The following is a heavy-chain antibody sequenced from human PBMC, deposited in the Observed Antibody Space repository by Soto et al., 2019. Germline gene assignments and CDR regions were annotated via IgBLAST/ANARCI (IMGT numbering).Heavy chain of an antibody. J-gene: IGHJ4*02. CDR2: IIPIFGTA. D-gene: IGHD3-22*01. Sequence: EASVKVSCKASGGTFSSYAISWVRQAPGQGLEWMGGIIPIFGTANYAQKFQGRVTITADESTSTAYMELSSLRSEDTAVYYCARGRYYDSSGYYEFDYWGQGTLVTVS. V-gene: IGHV1-69*13. CDR1: GGTFSSYA. CDR3: ARGRYYDSSGYYEFDY.